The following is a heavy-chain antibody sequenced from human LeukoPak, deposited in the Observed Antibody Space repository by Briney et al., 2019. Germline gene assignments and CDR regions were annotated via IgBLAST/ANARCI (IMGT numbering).Heavy chain of an antibody. CDR3: ARSHSVWTSFDY. Sequence: SETLSLTCTVSGGSISSYYWNWIRQPPGKRLEWIGYIYYSGSTNYNPSLKSRVTISVDTSKDQFSLKLSSVTAADTAVYYCARSHSVWTSFDYWGQGTLVTVSS. J-gene: IGHJ4*02. CDR2: IYYSGST. CDR1: GGSISSYY. D-gene: IGHD3/OR15-3a*01. V-gene: IGHV4-59*01.